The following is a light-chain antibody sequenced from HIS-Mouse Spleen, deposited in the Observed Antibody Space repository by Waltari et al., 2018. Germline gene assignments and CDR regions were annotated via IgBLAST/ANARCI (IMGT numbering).Light chain of an antibody. CDR2: KDS. CDR1: ASPKQQ. Sequence: SYELTQPPSVSVSPGQTARITCSGDASPKQQAYWYQQKPGQAPVLVIYKDSERPSGIPERFSGSSSGTTVTLTISGVQAEDEADYYCQSADSSGTYVVFGGGTKLTVL. J-gene: IGLJ2*01. V-gene: IGLV3-25*03. CDR3: QSADSSGTYVV.